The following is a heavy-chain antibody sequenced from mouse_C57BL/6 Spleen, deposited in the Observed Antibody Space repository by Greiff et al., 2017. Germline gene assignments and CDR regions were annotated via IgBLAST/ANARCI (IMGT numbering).Heavy chain of an antibody. CDR3: ARDVDSSGFFDY. J-gene: IGHJ2*01. D-gene: IGHD3-2*02. Sequence: DVKLQESGPGLVKPSQSLSLTCSVTGYSITSGYYWNWIRQFPGNILEWMGYISNNGSNNYNPSLKNRISITRDTSKNQFFLKLNSVTTEDTATYYCARDVDSSGFFDYWGQGTTLTVSS. V-gene: IGHV3-6*01. CDR1: GYSITSGYY. CDR2: ISNNGSN.